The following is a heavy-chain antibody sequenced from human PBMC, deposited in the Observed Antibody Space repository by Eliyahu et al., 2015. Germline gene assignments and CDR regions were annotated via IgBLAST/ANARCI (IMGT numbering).Heavy chain of an antibody. CDR3: AKDIGGAGVGGVFDY. J-gene: IGHJ4*02. D-gene: IGHD3-16*01. CDR1: GXTXDDYA. CDR2: ISWNSGXI. Sequence: EVQLVESGGGLVQPGRSLRLSXAASGXTXDDYAMHWVRQAPGKGLEWVSGISWNSGXIGYADSVKGRXTISRDNAKNSLYLQMNSLRAEDTALYYCAKDIGGAGVGGVFDYWGQGTLVTVSS. V-gene: IGHV3-9*01.